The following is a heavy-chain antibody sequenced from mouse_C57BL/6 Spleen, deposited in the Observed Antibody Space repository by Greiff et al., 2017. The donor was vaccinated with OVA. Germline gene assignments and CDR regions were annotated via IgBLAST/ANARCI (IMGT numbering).Heavy chain of an antibody. CDR1: GFTFSDYG. CDR2: LSSGSSTI. D-gene: IGHD2-3*01. V-gene: IGHV5-17*01. J-gene: IGHJ4*01. CDR3: ARKDGYSFYYAMDY. Sequence: EVQLVESGGGLVKPGGSLKLSCAASGFTFSDYGMHWVRQAPEKGLEWIAYLSSGSSTIYYADTVKGRFTISRDNAKNTLFLQMTSLRSEDTAMYYCARKDGYSFYYAMDYWGQGTSVTVSS.